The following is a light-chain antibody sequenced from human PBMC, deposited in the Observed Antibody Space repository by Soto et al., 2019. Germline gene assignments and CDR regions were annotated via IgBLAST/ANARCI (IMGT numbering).Light chain of an antibody. V-gene: IGKV3-20*01. Sequence: EVVLTQSPGTLSLSPGERATLSCRASQAITGTYLAWYQQKPGQAPRLLLHGASTRATGVPDRFSGGGTGTDFSLNISRLEPEDFAVYYCQQYGRSKRWTFGQGTKIEV. J-gene: IGKJ1*01. CDR2: GAS. CDR3: QQYGRSKRWT. CDR1: QAITGTY.